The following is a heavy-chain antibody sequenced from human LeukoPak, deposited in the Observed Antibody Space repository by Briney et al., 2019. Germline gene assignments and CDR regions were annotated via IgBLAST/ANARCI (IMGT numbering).Heavy chain of an antibody. J-gene: IGHJ1*01. CDR2: IYYRGST. Sequence: PSGTLSLTCTVSGGSISSGGYYWSWIRQHPGNGLEWIGYIYYRGSTYYNPSLKSRVTISVDTSKNQFSLKLSSVTAADTAVYYCARGRDGYYYDSSGYYNPAEYFQHWGQGTLVTVSS. CDR3: ARGRDGYYYDSSGYYNPAEYFQH. D-gene: IGHD3-22*01. V-gene: IGHV4-31*03. CDR1: GGSISSGGYY.